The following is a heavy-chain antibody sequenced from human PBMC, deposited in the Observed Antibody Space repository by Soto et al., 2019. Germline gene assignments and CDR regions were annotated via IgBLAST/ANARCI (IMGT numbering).Heavy chain of an antibody. D-gene: IGHD4-4*01. CDR2: IYYSGST. CDR1: GGSISSGGYY. CDR3: ARAPSLQSRPPLQSV. J-gene: IGHJ4*02. V-gene: IGHV4-31*03. Sequence: LSLTCTVSGGSISSGGYYWSWIRQHPGKGLEWIGYIYYSGSTYYNPSLKSRVTISVDTSKNQFSLKLSSVTAADTAVYYCARAPSLQSRPPLQSVWGQGTLVTVSS.